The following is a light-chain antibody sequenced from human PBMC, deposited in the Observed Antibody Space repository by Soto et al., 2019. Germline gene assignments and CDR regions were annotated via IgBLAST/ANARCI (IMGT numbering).Light chain of an antibody. CDR1: QSISTW. V-gene: IGKV1-5*03. CDR2: RAS. Sequence: DIQMTQSPSTLSASVGDRVTITCRASQSISTWLAWYQQKPGTAPKLLIYRASTLERGVPSRFSGSGSGTEFTLTINSLQPDDFATYYCQQYTTYSGTFGPGTKVDIK. J-gene: IGKJ3*01. CDR3: QQYTTYSGT.